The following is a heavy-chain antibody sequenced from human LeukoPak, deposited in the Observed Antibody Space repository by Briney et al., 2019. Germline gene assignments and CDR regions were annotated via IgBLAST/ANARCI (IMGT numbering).Heavy chain of an antibody. Sequence: SQTLSLTCTVSGGSISSGGYYWSWIRQPPGKGLEWIAYMYYSGSTYYNPSLKSRVTMSADTSKNQLSLKLSSVTAADTAVSYCARPYYYDSRIDPWGQGILVPVSS. CDR1: GGSISSGGYY. J-gene: IGHJ5*02. D-gene: IGHD3-22*01. CDR3: ARPYYYDSRIDP. V-gene: IGHV4-30-4*01. CDR2: MYYSGST.